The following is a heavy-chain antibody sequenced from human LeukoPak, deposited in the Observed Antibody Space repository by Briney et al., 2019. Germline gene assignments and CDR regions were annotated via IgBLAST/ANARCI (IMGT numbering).Heavy chain of an antibody. D-gene: IGHD6-13*01. CDR2: IYTSRST. V-gene: IGHV4-4*07. CDR1: GGSISSYY. Sequence: SETLSLTCTGSGGSISSYYWSWIRQPAGKGLDGIGRIYTSRSTNYNPSLKSRVTISVDKSKNQFSLKLSSVTAADTAVYYCARDTTPAGYYYYYMDGWGKGTTVTVSS. J-gene: IGHJ6*03. CDR3: ARDTTPAGYYYYYMDG.